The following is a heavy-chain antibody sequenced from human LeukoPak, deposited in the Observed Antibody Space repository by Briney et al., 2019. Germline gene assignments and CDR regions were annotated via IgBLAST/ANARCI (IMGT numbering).Heavy chain of an antibody. CDR1: AYSFTNYW. CDR3: ARPAYGSGSQPPDY. J-gene: IGHJ4*02. CDR2: MYPGDSDT. V-gene: IGHV5-51*01. Sequence: GESLKISCKDSAYSFTNYWIGWVRQMPGKGLEWMGIMYPGDSDTRYSPSFQGQVTISADKSINTAYLQWSSLKASDTAMYYCARPAYGSGSQPPDYWGQGTMVIVSS. D-gene: IGHD3-10*01.